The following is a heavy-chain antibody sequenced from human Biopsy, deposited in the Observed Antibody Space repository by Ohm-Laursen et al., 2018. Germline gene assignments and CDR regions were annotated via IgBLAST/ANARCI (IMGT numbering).Heavy chain of an antibody. CDR2: INTRRGDT. J-gene: IGHJ2*01. Sequence: SVKVSCKASGYTLSDYILNWVRQAPGQGLEWMGWINTRRGDTNYAQKFQGRVTMTRDTSTTTVFMELTSLRSDDTAMYYCARVEDSTRHWYFDLWSRGTLVTVSS. CDR3: ARVEDSTRHWYFDL. V-gene: IGHV1-18*01. CDR1: GYTLSDYI. D-gene: IGHD2-2*01.